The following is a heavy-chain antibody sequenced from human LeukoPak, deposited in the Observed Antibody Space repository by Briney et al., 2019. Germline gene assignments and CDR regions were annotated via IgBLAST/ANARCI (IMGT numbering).Heavy chain of an antibody. CDR2: INHSGST. D-gene: IGHD6-13*01. V-gene: IGHV4-34*01. Sequence: SETLSLTCAVYGGSFSGYYWSWIRQPPGKGLEWIGEINHSGSTNYNPSLKSRVTISVDTSKNQFSLKLSSVTAADTAVYYCARDGRGYRRFVGWGQGTLVTVSS. CDR3: ARDGRGYRRFVG. J-gene: IGHJ4*02. CDR1: GGSFSGYY.